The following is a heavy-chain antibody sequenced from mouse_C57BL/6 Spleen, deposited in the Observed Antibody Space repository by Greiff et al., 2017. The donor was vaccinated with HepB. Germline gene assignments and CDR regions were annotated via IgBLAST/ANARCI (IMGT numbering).Heavy chain of an antibody. Sequence: VQLQQSGAELVRPGASVKLSCTASGFNIKDDYMHWVKQRPEQGLEWIGWIDPENGDTEYASKFQGKATITADTSSNTAYLQLSSLTSEDTAVYYCTTRDGSGYGFAYWGQGTLVTVSA. D-gene: IGHD3-2*02. CDR2: IDPENGDT. CDR1: GFNIKDDY. V-gene: IGHV14-4*01. J-gene: IGHJ3*01. CDR3: TTRDGSGYGFAY.